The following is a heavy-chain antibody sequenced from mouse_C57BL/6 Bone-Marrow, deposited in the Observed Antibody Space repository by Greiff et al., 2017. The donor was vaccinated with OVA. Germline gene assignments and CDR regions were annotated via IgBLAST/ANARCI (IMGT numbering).Heavy chain of an antibody. CDR2: IWGGGST. CDR1: GFSLTRSC. J-gene: IGHJ1*03. V-gene: IGHV2-9*01. D-gene: IGHD1-1*01. CDR3: AKHGAYGSSYDWYFDV. Sequence: QVQLQQSGPGLVAPSPSLSISCTVSGFSLTRSCVDWVRQPPGQGLEWLGVIWGGGSTNSNSALMSSLSISKDNSKSQVFLKMNSLQTDDTAMYYCAKHGAYGSSYDWYFDVWGTGTTVTVSS.